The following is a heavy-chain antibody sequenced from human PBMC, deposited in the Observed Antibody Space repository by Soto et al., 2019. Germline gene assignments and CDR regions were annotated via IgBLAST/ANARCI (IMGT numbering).Heavy chain of an antibody. J-gene: IGHJ4*02. V-gene: IGHV1-8*01. CDR3: AKGLSSSWYNC. CDR1: GDTFTSYD. CDR2: MNPNSGNT. Sequence: ASVKVSCKASGDTFTSYDINWVRQATGQGLEWMGWMNPNSGNTGYAQKFQGRVTMTRNTSLSTAYMELSSLTSEDTVVYYCAKGLSSSWYNCWGQGTLVTVSS. D-gene: IGHD6-13*01.